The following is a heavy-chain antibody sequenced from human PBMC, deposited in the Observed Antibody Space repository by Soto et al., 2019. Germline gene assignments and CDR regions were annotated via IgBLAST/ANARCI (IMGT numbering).Heavy chain of an antibody. CDR2: INHSGST. D-gene: IGHD3-9*01. CDR3: ARGGKVLRYFDWLSQGYFDY. CDR1: GGSFSGYY. J-gene: IGHJ4*02. Sequence: SETLSLTCAVYGGSFSGYYWSWIRQPPGKGLEWIGEINHSGSTNYNPSLKSRVTISVDTSKNQFSLKLSSVTAADTAVYYCARGGKVLRYFDWLSQGYFDYWGQGTLVTVSS. V-gene: IGHV4-34*01.